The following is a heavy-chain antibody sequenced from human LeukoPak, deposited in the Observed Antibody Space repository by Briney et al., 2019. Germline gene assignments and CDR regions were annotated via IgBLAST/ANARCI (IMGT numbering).Heavy chain of an antibody. CDR3: ARDRSSGEAFDI. Sequence: GGSLRLSCAASGFTFSSYAMHWVRQAPGKGLEWVAVISYDGSNKYYADSVKGRFTISRDNSKNTLYLQMNSLRAEDTAVYYCARDRSSGEAFDIWGQGTMVTVSS. J-gene: IGHJ3*02. CDR1: GFTFSSYA. CDR2: ISYDGSNK. D-gene: IGHD3-22*01. V-gene: IGHV3-30*04.